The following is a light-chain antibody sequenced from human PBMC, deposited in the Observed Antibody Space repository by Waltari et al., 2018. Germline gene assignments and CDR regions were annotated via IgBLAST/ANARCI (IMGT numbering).Light chain of an antibody. CDR1: NSDVGTYNY. CDR3: QTGGTGFVV. CDR2: EVN. J-gene: IGLJ2*01. V-gene: IGLV2-8*01. Sequence: QSALTQPPSASGSPGQSVTISCTGTNSDVGTYNYVSWFQQPPGRAPKLLIYEVNKRPSGGPDRCSGAKADNRASRTVPGLQADDEADYYCQTGGTGFVVFGGGTKLTVL.